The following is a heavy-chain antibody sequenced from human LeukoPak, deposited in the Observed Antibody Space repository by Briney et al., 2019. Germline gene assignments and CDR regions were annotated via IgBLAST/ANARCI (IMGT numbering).Heavy chain of an antibody. CDR2: INPNSGGT. Sequence: GSVKVSCEASVDTFTAYYIHWVRQAPGQGLEWMGWINPNSGGTNYAQKFEGRVTMTRDTSISTAYMELSRLRSDDTAVYYCARDQETGDRFYNWFDPWGQGTLVTVSS. D-gene: IGHD3-10*01. CDR3: ARDQETGDRFYNWFDP. CDR1: VDTFTAYY. J-gene: IGHJ5*02. V-gene: IGHV1-2*02.